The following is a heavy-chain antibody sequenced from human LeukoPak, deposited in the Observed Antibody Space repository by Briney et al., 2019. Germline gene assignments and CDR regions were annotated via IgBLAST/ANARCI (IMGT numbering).Heavy chain of an antibody. CDR2: MYLSGTT. CDR1: GDSINSLDL. J-gene: IGHJ4*02. CDR3: AGLVGRYSSGLYYYYFDY. D-gene: IGHD3-22*01. Sequence: PSGTLSLTCTVSGDSINSLDLWSWVRQPPGKGLEWIGEMYLSGTTHSNPSVKSRVTISIDKSKNQFFLNLSSVAAADTAVYYCAGLVGRYSSGLYYYYFDYWGQGTLVTVSS. V-gene: IGHV4-4*02.